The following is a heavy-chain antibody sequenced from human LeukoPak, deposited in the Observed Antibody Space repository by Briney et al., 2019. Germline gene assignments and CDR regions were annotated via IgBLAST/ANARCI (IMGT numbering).Heavy chain of an antibody. CDR3: ATLAPYCSGGSCYPNWFDP. J-gene: IGHJ5*02. CDR2: IYYSGST. V-gene: IGHV4-39*01. Sequence: SETLSLTCTVSGGSISSSSYYWGWIRQPPGKGLEWIGSIYYSGSTYYNPSLKSRVTISVDTSKNQFSLRLSSVTAADTAVYYCATLAPYCSGGSCYPNWFDPWGQGTLVTVSS. D-gene: IGHD2-15*01. CDR1: GGSISSSSYY.